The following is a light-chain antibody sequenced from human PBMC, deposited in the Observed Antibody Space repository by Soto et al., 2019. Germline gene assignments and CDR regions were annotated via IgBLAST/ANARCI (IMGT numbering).Light chain of an antibody. V-gene: IGKV3-11*01. CDR1: QSVSNY. J-gene: IGKJ1*01. CDR3: PQRSIWPWT. CDR2: DAS. Sequence: EIVMTQSPATLSVSPGERATLSCRASQSVSNYFVWYQQKPGQAPRLLIYDASKRATGIPARFSGSGSGTDFTLTISSLEPEDFAVYYCPQRSIWPWTFGQGTKVDIK.